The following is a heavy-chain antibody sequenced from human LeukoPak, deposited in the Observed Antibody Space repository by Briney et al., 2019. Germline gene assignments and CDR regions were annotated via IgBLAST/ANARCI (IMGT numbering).Heavy chain of an antibody. CDR1: GGSISGYY. Sequence: PSETLSLTCTGSGGSISGYYWSWIRQPPGKGLEWVGYIDNSGSTNYNPSLKSQVTISIDPSKNHFSLKLRSVTAADTAVYYCARGRTYNPIWGRGTMVTVSS. CDR3: ARGRTYNPI. CDR2: IDNSGST. D-gene: IGHD5-24*01. J-gene: IGHJ3*02. V-gene: IGHV4-4*08.